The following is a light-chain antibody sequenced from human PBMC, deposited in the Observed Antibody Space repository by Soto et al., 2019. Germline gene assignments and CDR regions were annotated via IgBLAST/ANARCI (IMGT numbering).Light chain of an antibody. CDR1: QGITNY. Sequence: DIQLTQSPSFLSASVGDRVIITCRASQGITNYLAWYQQKPGKAPKLLVYAASTLQSGVPSRFSGSGSGTAFTLTITSLQPEDFATYYCQQLNSNPFTFGPGTKVDVK. CDR2: AAS. CDR3: QQLNSNPFT. J-gene: IGKJ3*01. V-gene: IGKV1-9*01.